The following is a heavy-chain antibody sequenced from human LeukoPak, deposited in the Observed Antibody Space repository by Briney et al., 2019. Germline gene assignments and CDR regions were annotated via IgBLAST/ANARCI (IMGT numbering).Heavy chain of an antibody. V-gene: IGHV1-69*04. CDR3: ARRGPTGGGWFDP. CDR1: GGTFSSYA. J-gene: IGHJ5*02. Sequence: SVKVSCKASGGTFSSYAISWVRQAPGQGLEWMGRIIPILGIANYAQKFQGRVTITADKSTSTAYMELSSLRSEDTAVYYCARRGPTGGGWFDPWGQGTLVTVSS. D-gene: IGHD4-17*01. CDR2: IIPILGIA.